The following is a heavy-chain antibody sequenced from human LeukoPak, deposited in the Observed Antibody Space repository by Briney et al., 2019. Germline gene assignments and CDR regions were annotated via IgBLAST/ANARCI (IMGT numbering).Heavy chain of an antibody. CDR2: TYYRSTWYN. Sequence: SQTLSLTCAISGDSVSSNSAAWNWLRQSPSRGLEWLGRTYYRSTWYNDYAVSVKSRITINPDTSKNQFSLQLNSVTPEDTAVYYCAREGAAAGINNWGQGTLVTVSS. CDR3: AREGAAAGINN. D-gene: IGHD6-13*01. V-gene: IGHV6-1*01. CDR1: GDSVSSNSAA. J-gene: IGHJ4*02.